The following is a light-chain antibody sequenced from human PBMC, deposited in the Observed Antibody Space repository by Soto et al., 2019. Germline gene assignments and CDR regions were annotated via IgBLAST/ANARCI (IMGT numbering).Light chain of an antibody. CDR1: QGIINY. CDR3: QQLFMYTPT. CDR2: GAS. J-gene: IGKJ3*01. Sequence: QWTQSPSSLSASMGDSVTINRRASQGIINYLAWYQQKAGKDPQIMIYGASTLQGGVPSRFSGTVSGTDFNLTVSRLQPEELATYEGQQLFMYTPTFGPGTKVDIK. V-gene: IGKV1-9*01.